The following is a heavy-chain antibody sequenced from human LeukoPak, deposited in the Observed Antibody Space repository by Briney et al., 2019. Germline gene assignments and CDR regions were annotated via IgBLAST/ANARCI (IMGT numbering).Heavy chain of an antibody. D-gene: IGHD3-22*01. V-gene: IGHV3-23*01. J-gene: IGHJ4*02. CDR3: AKDQRPRFYDSSGYYFDY. Sequence: GGSMRLSCEASGFTFSSYAMSWVRQAPGKGLEWVSAISGSGGSTYYADSVKGRFTISRDNSKNTLYLQMNSLRAEDTAVYYCAKDQRPRFYDSSGYYFDYWGQGTLVTVSS. CDR1: GFTFSSYA. CDR2: ISGSGGST.